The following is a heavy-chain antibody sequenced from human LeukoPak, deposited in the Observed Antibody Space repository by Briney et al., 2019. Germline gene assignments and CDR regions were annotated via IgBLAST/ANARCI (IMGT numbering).Heavy chain of an antibody. CDR3: AADVGVAGYYYGMDF. CDR2: IVVGSGNT. CDR1: GFTFSSST. J-gene: IGHJ6*02. V-gene: IGHV1-58*02. Sequence: SVKVSCKASGFTFSSSTMQWVRQARGQRLEWIGWIVVGSGNTNYAQKFQERVTITRDMSTSTAYMELSSLRSEDTAVYFCAADVGVAGYYYGMDFWGQGTTVTVSS. D-gene: IGHD2-8*01.